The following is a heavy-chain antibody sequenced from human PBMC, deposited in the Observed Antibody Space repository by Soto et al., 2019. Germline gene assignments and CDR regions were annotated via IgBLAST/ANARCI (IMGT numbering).Heavy chain of an antibody. Sequence: GESLKISCQGSGYSFTTYWISWVRQMPGKGLEWMCRIDPSDSYTNYSPSFQGHVTISADKSISTAYLQWSSLKASDTAMYYCARLGIAAAGNPGPGGQGTLVTVSS. CDR2: IDPSDSYT. CDR1: GYSFTTYW. D-gene: IGHD6-13*01. J-gene: IGHJ4*02. CDR3: ARLGIAAAGNPGP. V-gene: IGHV5-10-1*01.